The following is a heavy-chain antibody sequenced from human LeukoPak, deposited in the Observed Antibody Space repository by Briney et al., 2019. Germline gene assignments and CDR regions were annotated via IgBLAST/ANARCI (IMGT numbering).Heavy chain of an antibody. CDR2: IYPDDSDT. CDR1: GYSFSNRW. Sequence: GESLKISCKGSGYSFSNRWIGWVRQMPGKGLEWMGIIYPDDSDTIYSPSFEGQVTISADKSISTAYLQWSSLKASDTAMYYCARGAYGSGSYYNYYGMDVWGQGTTVTVSS. J-gene: IGHJ6*02. V-gene: IGHV5-51*01. CDR3: ARGAYGSGSYYNYYGMDV. D-gene: IGHD3-10*01.